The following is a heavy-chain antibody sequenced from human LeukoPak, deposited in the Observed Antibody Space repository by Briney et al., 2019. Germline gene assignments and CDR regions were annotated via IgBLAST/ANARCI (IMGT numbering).Heavy chain of an antibody. J-gene: IGHJ6*03. CDR2: ISWDGGST. D-gene: IGHD4/OR15-4a*01. CDR3: AKARVRYYYYMDV. CDR1: GFTFDDCA. V-gene: IGHV3-43D*03. Sequence: GRSLRLSCAASGFTFDDCAMHWVRQAPGKGLEWVSLISWDGGSTYYADSVKGRFTISRDNSKNSLYLQMNSLRAEDTALYYCAKARVRYYYYMDVWGKGTTVTVSS.